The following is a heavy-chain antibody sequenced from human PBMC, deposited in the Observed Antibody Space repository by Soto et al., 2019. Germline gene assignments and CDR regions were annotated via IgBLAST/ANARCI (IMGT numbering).Heavy chain of an antibody. V-gene: IGHV1-2*04. CDR1: GYTFTGYY. Sequence: ASVKVSCKASGYTFTGYYMHWVRQAPGQGLEWMGWINPNSGGTNYAQKFQGWVTMTRDTSISTAYMELSRLRSDDTAVYYCARVVVPAAIGGFTWFDPWGQGTLVTVSS. D-gene: IGHD2-2*02. CDR2: INPNSGGT. J-gene: IGHJ5*02. CDR3: ARVVVPAAIGGFTWFDP.